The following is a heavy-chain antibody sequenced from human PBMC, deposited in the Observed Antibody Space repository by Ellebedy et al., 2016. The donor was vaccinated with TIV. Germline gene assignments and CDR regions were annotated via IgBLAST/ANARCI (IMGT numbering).Heavy chain of an antibody. V-gene: IGHV1-2*02. Sequence: ASVKVSCKASGYTFSGYYVHWVRQAPGQGLEWMGWIYPNSGGTTYAQKFQGRVTMTSDTSTSTGYMEVSSLRSDDTAVYYCATLPYISRSSAYWGQGTLVTVSS. CDR3: ATLPYISRSSAY. CDR1: GYTFSGYY. J-gene: IGHJ4*02. CDR2: IYPNSGGT. D-gene: IGHD1-1*01.